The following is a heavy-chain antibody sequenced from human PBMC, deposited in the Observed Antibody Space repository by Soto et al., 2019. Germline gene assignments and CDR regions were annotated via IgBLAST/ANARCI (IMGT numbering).Heavy chain of an antibody. CDR1: GYTFTCYD. CDR2: INPSGGST. CDR3: ARASNQQLAYSYYFDY. V-gene: IGHV1-2*02. Sequence: ASVKVSCKASGYTFTCYDMRCVRWAHGQGLEWLGLINPSGGSTSYAQNFQARVTMTRDTYISTAYMELGRLRSDDTAVYFCARASNQQLAYSYYFDYWGQGTLVTVSS. J-gene: IGHJ4*02. D-gene: IGHD6-6*01.